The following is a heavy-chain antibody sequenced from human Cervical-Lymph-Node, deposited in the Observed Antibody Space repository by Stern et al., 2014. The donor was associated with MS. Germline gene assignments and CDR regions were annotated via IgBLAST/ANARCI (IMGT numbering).Heavy chain of an antibody. D-gene: IGHD3-10*01. CDR3: ARGTGDNWFDP. CDR2: ISSPVGTA. V-gene: IGHV1-69*06. J-gene: IGHJ5*02. CDR1: GG. Sequence: MQLVESGADVKKPGSAVRVSCKASGGVSWLRQAPGQGLEYMGCISSPVGTAHYAQRFQGRLTITADTSRNTTYMELRSLRSDDTAVYYCARGTGDNWFDPWGQGTLVSVSS.